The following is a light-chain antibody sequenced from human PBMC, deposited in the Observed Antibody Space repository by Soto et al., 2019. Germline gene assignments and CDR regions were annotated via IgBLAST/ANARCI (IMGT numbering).Light chain of an antibody. CDR3: QQSYSTQTFT. J-gene: IGKJ3*01. V-gene: IGKV3-11*01. CDR1: QSVSSY. Sequence: EIVLTQSPATLSLSPGERATLSCRASQSVSSYLAWYQQKPGQAPRLLIYDASNRATGIPARFSGSGSGTDFTLTISSLQPEDFATYYCQQSYSTQTFTFGPGTKVDIK. CDR2: DAS.